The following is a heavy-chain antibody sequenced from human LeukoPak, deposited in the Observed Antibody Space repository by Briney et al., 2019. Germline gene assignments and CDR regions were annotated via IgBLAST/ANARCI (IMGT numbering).Heavy chain of an antibody. J-gene: IGHJ4*02. V-gene: IGHV3-30*02. CDR1: GFIFTSYG. CDR2: IQYDGAGK. D-gene: IGHD2-2*01. Sequence: SGGSLRLSCAASGFIFTSYGIHWVRQAPGKGLEWVTFIQYDGAGKYYTDSVKGRFTISRDNSKNTLYLQMNSLRAEDTAVYYCAKASPQLLAACLHWGQGTLVTVSS. CDR3: AKASPQLLAACLH.